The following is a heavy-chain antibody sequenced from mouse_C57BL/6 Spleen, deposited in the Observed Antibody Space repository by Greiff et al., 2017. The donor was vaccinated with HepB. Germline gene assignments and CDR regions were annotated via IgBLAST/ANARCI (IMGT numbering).Heavy chain of an antibody. J-gene: IGHJ4*01. V-gene: IGHV3-6*01. D-gene: IGHD2-3*01. CDR3: ARDDDYAMDY. CDR1: GYSITSGYY. Sequence: EVKLMESGPGLVKPSQSLSLTCSVTGYSITSGYYWNWIRQFPGNKLEWMGYISYDGSNNYNPSLKNRISITRDTSKNQFFLKLNSVTTEDTATYYCARDDDYAMDYWGQGTSVTVSS. CDR2: ISYDGSN.